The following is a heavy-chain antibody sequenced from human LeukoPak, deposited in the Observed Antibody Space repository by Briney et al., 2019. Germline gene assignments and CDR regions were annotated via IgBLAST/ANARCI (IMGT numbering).Heavy chain of an antibody. CDR1: GFTFSSYA. J-gene: IGHJ4*02. D-gene: IGHD2-2*01. V-gene: IGHV1-69*06. CDR3: AREYQLLSLVLDY. Sequence: GGSLRLSCAASGFTFSSYAISWVRQAPGQGLEWMGGIIPIFGTANYAQKFQGRVTITADKSTSTAYMELSSLRSEDTAVYYCAREYQLLSLVLDYWGQGTLVTVSS. CDR2: IIPIFGTA.